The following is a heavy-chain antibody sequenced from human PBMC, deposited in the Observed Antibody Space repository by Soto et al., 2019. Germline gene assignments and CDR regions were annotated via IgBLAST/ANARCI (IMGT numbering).Heavy chain of an antibody. J-gene: IGHJ5*02. D-gene: IGHD2-8*01. CDR3: ARTPGNGNWFDP. CDR2: IDWDDDK. CDR1: GFSLSTSGMR. V-gene: IGHV2-70*04. Sequence: ASGPTLVNPTQTLTLTCTFSGFSLSTSGMRVSWIRQPPGKALEWLARIDWDDDKFYSTSLKTRLTISKDTSKNQVVLTMTNMDPVDTATYYCARTPGNGNWFDPWGQGTLVTVSS.